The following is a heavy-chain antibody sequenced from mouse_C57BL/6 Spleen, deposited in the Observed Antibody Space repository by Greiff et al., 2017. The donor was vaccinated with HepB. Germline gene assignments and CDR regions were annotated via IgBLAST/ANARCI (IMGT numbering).Heavy chain of an antibody. D-gene: IGHD2-10*01. CDR1: GYTFTSYW. CDR2: IHPNSGST. Sequence: QVQLQQSGAELVKPGASVKLSCKASGYTFTSYWMHWVKQRPGQGLEWIGMIHPNSGSTNYNEKFKSKATLTVDKSSSTAYMQLSSLTSEDSAVYYCARSAYYGNPYYFDYWGQGTTLTVSS. V-gene: IGHV1-64*01. CDR3: ARSAYYGNPYYFDY. J-gene: IGHJ2*01.